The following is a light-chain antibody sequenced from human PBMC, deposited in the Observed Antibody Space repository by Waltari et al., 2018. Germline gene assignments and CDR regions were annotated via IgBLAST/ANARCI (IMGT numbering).Light chain of an antibody. CDR1: QSVLSSSNNKNY. J-gene: IGKJ1*01. Sequence: DIVMTQSPDSLAVSLGERATLNCQSSQSVLSSSNNKNYLAWYQQKPGQPPKLLIYWASTRESGVPDRFSGSGSGTDFTLTIGSLQAEDVAVYYCQQHFNTPRTFGQGTKVEIK. CDR3: QQHFNTPRT. CDR2: WAS. V-gene: IGKV4-1*01.